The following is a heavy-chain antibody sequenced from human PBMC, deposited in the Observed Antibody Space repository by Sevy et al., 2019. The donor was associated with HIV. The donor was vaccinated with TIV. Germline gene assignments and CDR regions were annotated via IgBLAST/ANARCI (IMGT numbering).Heavy chain of an antibody. CDR3: ARTPIMITIGGIIDYFDY. CDR1: GFTFSNYG. V-gene: IGHV3-33*01. D-gene: IGHD3-16*01. Sequence: GGSLRLSCAASGFTFSNYGMHWVRQAPGKGLEWVAVIWYDGTNKYYADSVKGRFTISRDNSKNTLYLQMNSLRADDTAVYYCARTPIMITIGGIIDYFDYWGRGTLVTVS. CDR2: IWYDGTNK. J-gene: IGHJ4*02.